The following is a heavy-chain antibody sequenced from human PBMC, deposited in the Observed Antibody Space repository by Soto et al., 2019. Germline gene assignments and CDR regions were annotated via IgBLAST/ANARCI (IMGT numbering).Heavy chain of an antibody. CDR1: SGPSRSHN. Sequence: QVQLQPSGPGLGKPSETLSLTCTVSSGPSRSHNWGWIRQPPGGGLEWIGYIYHTGDTSYNPSLSSRVTISADTSTNHISLTLRSVTAADTAVYYCVRQGIGDLHGLVDVWGQGTRVSVSS. D-gene: IGHD3-10*01. V-gene: IGHV4-59*08. CDR3: VRQGIGDLHGLVDV. J-gene: IGHJ6*02. CDR2: IYHTGDT.